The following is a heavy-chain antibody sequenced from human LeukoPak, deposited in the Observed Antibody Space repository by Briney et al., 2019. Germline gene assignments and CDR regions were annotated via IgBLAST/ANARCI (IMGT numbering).Heavy chain of an antibody. D-gene: IGHD1-26*01. J-gene: IGHJ5*02. CDR3: ERGLVVVGARFDP. CDR1: GGTSIGYT. Sequence: SVKVSCKASGGTSIGYTSSWGRQAPGQGLEWMGGIIPVYNVSNYAWKLQHRVKINTDVQTPTAYMEKHRVRSEDTAIYYCERGLVVVGARFDPWGQGPVVRVSS. V-gene: IGHV1-69*05. CDR2: IIPVYNVS.